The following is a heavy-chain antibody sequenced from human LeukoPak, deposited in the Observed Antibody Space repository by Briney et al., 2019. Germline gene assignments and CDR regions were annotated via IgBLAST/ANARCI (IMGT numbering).Heavy chain of an antibody. J-gene: IGHJ3*02. V-gene: IGHV3-7*01. CDR2: IKQDGSEK. Sequence: GGSLRLSCGASGFTFSSYWMSWVRQAPGKGLEWVANIKQDGSEKYYVDSVKGRFTISRDNAKNSLYLQMNSLRAEDTAVYYCARVCYCSSTSCATFDIWGQGTMVTVSS. CDR3: ARVCYCSSTSCATFDI. CDR1: GFTFSSYW. D-gene: IGHD2-2*01.